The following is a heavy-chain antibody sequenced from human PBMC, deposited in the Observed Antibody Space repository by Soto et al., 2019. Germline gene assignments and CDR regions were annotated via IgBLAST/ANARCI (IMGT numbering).Heavy chain of an antibody. Sequence: QVQLVQSGAEVKKPGSSVKVSCKASGGTFSSYTISWVRQAPGQGLEWMGRIIPILGIANYAQKFQGRVTIXAXKSTSTAYMELSSLRSEDTAVYYCASHMVRGVSVDYWGQGTLVTVSS. CDR3: ASHMVRGVSVDY. D-gene: IGHD3-10*01. CDR2: IIPILGIA. J-gene: IGHJ4*02. CDR1: GGTFSSYT. V-gene: IGHV1-69*02.